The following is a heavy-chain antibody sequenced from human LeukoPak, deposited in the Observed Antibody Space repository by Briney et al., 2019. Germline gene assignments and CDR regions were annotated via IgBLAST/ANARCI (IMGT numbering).Heavy chain of an antibody. J-gene: IGHJ6*03. D-gene: IGHD3-10*01. Sequence: GGSLRLSCAASGFTFSSYSMNWVRQAAGKGLEWVSYISSSSSTIYYADSVKGRFTISRDNAKNSLYLQMNSLRAEDTAVYYCARDPAGSGPYYYYYYMDVWGKGTTVTVSS. CDR3: ARDPAGSGPYYYYYYMDV. CDR2: ISSSSSTI. V-gene: IGHV3-48*01. CDR1: GFTFSSYS.